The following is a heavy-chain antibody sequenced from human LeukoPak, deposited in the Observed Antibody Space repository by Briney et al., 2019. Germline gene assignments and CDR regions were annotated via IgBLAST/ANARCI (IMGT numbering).Heavy chain of an antibody. V-gene: IGHV4-38-2*02. D-gene: IGHD5-18*01. CDR1: GYSISSGYY. Sequence: PSETLSLTCTVSGYSISSGYYWGWIRQPPGKGLEWIGSIYHSGSTYYNPSLKSRVTISVDTSKNQFSLKLSSVTAADTAVYYCASPAMASIDQGRYNYYYYMDVWGKGTTVTVSS. J-gene: IGHJ6*03. CDR3: ASPAMASIDQGRYNYYYYMDV. CDR2: IYHSGST.